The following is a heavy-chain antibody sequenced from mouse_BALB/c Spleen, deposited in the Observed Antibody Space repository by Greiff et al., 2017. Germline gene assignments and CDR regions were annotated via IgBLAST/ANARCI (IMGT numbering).Heavy chain of an antibody. Sequence: EVQLQQSGPELVKPGASVKISCKASGYSFTGYYMHWVKQSHVKSLEWIGRINPYNGATSYNQNFKDKASLTVDKSSSTAYMELHSLTSEDSAVYYCARGSTTVGYFDYWGQGTTLTVSS. J-gene: IGHJ2*01. V-gene: IGHV1-31*01. D-gene: IGHD1-1*01. CDR3: ARGSTTVGYFDY. CDR2: INPYNGAT. CDR1: GYSFTGYY.